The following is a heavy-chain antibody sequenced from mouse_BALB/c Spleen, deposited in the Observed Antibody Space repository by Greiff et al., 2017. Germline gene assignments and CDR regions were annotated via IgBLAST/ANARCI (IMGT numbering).Heavy chain of an antibody. V-gene: IGHV1-82*01. CDR2: IYPGDGDT. CDR3: AREEGNYGAMDY. CDR1: GYAFSSSW. Sequence: LMEPGASVKISCKASGYAFSSSWMNWVKQRPGQGLEWIGRIYPGDGDTNYNGKFKGKATLTADKSSSTAYMQLSSLTSVDSAVYFCAREEGNYGAMDYWGQGTSVTVSS. D-gene: IGHD2-1*01. J-gene: IGHJ4*01.